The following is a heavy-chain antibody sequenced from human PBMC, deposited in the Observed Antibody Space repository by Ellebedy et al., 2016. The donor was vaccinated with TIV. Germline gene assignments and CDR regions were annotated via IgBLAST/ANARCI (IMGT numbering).Heavy chain of an antibody. J-gene: IGHJ3*02. Sequence: SETLSLTCAISGDSVSRNSVAWNWIRQSTSRGLEWLGRTYYRSKRFYDYAVSVKSRITINPDTSKNQFSLQLNSVTPEDTAVYYCASQFTYGYDAFDIWGQGTMVTVSS. V-gene: IGHV6-1*01. CDR1: GDSVSRNSVA. D-gene: IGHD5-18*01. CDR2: TYYRSKRFY. CDR3: ASQFTYGYDAFDI.